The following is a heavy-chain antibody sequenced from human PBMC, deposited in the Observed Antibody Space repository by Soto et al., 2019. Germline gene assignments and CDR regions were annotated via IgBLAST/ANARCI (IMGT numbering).Heavy chain of an antibody. CDR3: AATRLGYCSSTSCYLGY. V-gene: IGHV4-59*01. D-gene: IGHD2-2*01. CDR2: IYYSGST. J-gene: IGHJ4*02. CDR1: GGSISSYY. Sequence: SETLSLTCTVSGGSISSYYWSWIRQPPGKGLEWIGYIYYSGSTNYNPSLKSRVTISVDTSKNQFSLKLSSVTAADTAVYYCAATRLGYCSSTSCYLGYWGQGTLVTVSS.